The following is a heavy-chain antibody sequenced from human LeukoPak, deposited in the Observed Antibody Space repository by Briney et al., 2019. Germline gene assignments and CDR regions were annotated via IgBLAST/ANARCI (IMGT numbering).Heavy chain of an antibody. CDR1: GYTFTSYG. J-gene: IGHJ4*02. Sequence: GASVKVSCKASGYTFTSYGISWVRQAPGQGLEWMGWISAYNGNTNYAQKLQGRVTMTTDTSTGTAYMELRSLRSDDTAVYYCATYDFWSGYYQNYYFDYWGQGTLVTVSS. V-gene: IGHV1-18*01. D-gene: IGHD3-3*01. CDR3: ATYDFWSGYYQNYYFDY. CDR2: ISAYNGNT.